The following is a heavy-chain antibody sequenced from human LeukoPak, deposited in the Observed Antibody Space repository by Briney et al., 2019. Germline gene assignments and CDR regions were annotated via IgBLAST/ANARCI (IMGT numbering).Heavy chain of an antibody. Sequence: GGSLRLSCAASGFTFSSYAMSWVRQAPGKGLEWVSVINDSGSSTYYADSVRGRFTISRDNSKNTMYLQMNSLRAEDTAVYYCATSGFGSGSYYAAFDYWGQGTLVTVPS. CDR1: GFTFSSYA. J-gene: IGHJ4*02. CDR2: INDSGSST. CDR3: ATSGFGSGSYYAAFDY. D-gene: IGHD3-10*01. V-gene: IGHV3-23*01.